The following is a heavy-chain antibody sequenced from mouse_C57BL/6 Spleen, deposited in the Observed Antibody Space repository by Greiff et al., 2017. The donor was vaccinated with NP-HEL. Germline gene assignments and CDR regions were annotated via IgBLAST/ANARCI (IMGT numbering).Heavy chain of an antibody. J-gene: IGHJ2*01. CDR1: GFTFTSYW. Sequence: QVQLQQSGAELVKPGASVKLSCKASGFTFTSYWMHWVKQRPGQGLEWIGYINPSSGYTKYNQKFKDKATLTADKSSSTAYMQLSSLTYEDSAVYYCARPEAVVPFDYWGQGTTLTVSS. CDR2: INPSSGYT. V-gene: IGHV1-7*01. D-gene: IGHD1-1*01. CDR3: ARPEAVVPFDY.